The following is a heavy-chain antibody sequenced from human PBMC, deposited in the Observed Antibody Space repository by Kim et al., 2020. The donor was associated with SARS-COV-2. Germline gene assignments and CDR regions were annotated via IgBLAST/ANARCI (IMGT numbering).Heavy chain of an antibody. Sequence: GGSLRLSCAASGFTFGDYAMHWVRQAPGKGLEWVSGISWNSGSIGYADSVKGRFTISRDNAKNSLYLQMNSLRAEDTALYYCAKPDLRFLEWFYPQSLDYWGQGTLVTVSS. CDR2: ISWNSGSI. V-gene: IGHV3-9*01. J-gene: IGHJ4*02. CDR1: GFTFGDYA. CDR3: AKPDLRFLEWFYPQSLDY. D-gene: IGHD3-3*01.